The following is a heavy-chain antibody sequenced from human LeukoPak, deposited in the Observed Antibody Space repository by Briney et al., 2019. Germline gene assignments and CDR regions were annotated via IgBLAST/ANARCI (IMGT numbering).Heavy chain of an antibody. CDR2: TYNSGTTI. CDR1: GFTFSDYY. V-gene: IGHV3-11*04. CDR3: TRVAYPWYFDY. Sequence: PGGSLRLSCAASGFTFSDYYMSWIRQAPGQGLECISYTYNSGTTIFYADSVKGRFTISRDNAKSSLYLQMNSLRAEDTAVYYCTRVAYPWYFDYWGQGTLVTVSS. J-gene: IGHJ4*02. D-gene: IGHD2-2*01.